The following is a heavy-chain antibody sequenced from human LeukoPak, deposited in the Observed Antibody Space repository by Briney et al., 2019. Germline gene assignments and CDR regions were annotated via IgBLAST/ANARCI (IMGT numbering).Heavy chain of an antibody. CDR3: ARARHPNWFDP. V-gene: IGHV4-61*08. J-gene: IGHJ5*02. CDR2: IYYSGSS. CDR1: GGSVSSGGYY. Sequence: PSETLSPTCTVSGGSVSSGGYYWSWIRQPPGKGLEWIGYIYYSGSSNYNPYLKSRVTISVDTSKNQFSLKLSSVTAADTAVYYCARARHPNWFDPWGQGTLVTVSS.